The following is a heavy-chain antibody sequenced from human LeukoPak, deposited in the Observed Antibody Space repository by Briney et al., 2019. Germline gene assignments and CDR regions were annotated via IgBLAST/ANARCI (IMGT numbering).Heavy chain of an antibody. D-gene: IGHD1-26*01. CDR1: GFTFSSYG. Sequence: QPGGSLRLSCAASGFTFSSYGMHWVRQAPGKGLEWVAFIRYDGSNKYYADSVKGRFTISRDNSKNTLYLQMNSLRAEDTAVYYCARVHRPVELLRNAFDIWGQGTMVTVSS. J-gene: IGHJ3*02. V-gene: IGHV3-30*02. CDR2: IRYDGSNK. CDR3: ARVHRPVELLRNAFDI.